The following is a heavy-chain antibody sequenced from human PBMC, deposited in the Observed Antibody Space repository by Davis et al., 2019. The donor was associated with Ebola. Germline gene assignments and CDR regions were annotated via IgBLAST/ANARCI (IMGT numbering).Heavy chain of an antibody. CDR3: AKDIAGTMNWFDP. V-gene: IGHV3-23*01. J-gene: IGHJ5*02. D-gene: IGHD2-15*01. CDR1: GFPFSPYW. CDR2: ISGSDGSK. Sequence: PGGSLRLSCAASGFPFSPYWMSWVRQAQGKGLEWVSSISGSDGSKYYADSVKGRFTISRDTSKNTRYLQMNSLRAEDTARYYCAKDIAGTMNWFDPWGQGTLVTVSS.